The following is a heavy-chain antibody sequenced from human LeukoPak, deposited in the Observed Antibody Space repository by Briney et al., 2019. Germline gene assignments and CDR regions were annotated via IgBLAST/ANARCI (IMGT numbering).Heavy chain of an antibody. CDR1: GGSFSGYY. CDR2: INHSGST. D-gene: IGHD3-22*01. J-gene: IGHJ6*03. CDR3: ARVKRYYYDSSGYYYNNYYYYYMDV. V-gene: IGHV4-34*01. Sequence: SETLSLTCAVYGGSFSGYYWSWIRQPPGKGLEWIGEINHSGSTNYNPSLKSRVTISVDTSKNQFPLKLSSVTAADTAVYYCARVKRYYYDSSGYYYNNYYYYYMDVWGKGTTVTISS.